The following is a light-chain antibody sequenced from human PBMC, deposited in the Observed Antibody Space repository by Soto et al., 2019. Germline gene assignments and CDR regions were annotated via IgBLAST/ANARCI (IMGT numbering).Light chain of an antibody. CDR1: QAISNR. V-gene: IGKV1-5*01. Sequence: DIQMTQSPSSLSASVGDRVTITCRASQAISNRVAWYQQKPGKAPKLLINDASSLKSGVPSRFSGSGSGTEFTLTISRLQPEYSATYYCQQYHHYYTFGQGTKVDIK. CDR2: DAS. CDR3: QQYHHYYT. J-gene: IGKJ2*01.